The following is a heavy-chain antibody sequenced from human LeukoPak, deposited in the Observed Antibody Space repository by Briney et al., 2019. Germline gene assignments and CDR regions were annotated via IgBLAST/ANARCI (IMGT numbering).Heavy chain of an antibody. V-gene: IGHV1-18*04. CDR1: GYTFTSYG. J-gene: IGHJ4*02. Sequence: ASVKVSCKASGYTFTSYGISWVRQAPGQGLEWMGWISAYNGNTNYAQKLQGRVTMTTDTSTSTAYMELRSLRSDDTAVYYWARDPTHEYYGSGSYPDDWGQRTLVTVSS. CDR2: ISAYNGNT. CDR3: ARDPTHEYYGSGSYPDD. D-gene: IGHD3-10*01.